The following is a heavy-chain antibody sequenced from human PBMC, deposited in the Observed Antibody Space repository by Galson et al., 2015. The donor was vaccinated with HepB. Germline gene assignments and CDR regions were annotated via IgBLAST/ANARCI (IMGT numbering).Heavy chain of an antibody. CDR1: GGTFSSYT. J-gene: IGHJ6*02. CDR2: IIPILGIA. CDR3: ARDEGLNYYYGMDV. Sequence: CKASGGTFSSYTISWVRQAPGQGLEWMGRIIPILGIANYAQKFQGRVTITADKSTSTAYMELSSLRSEDTAVYYCARDEGLNYYYGMDVWGQGTTVTVSS. D-gene: IGHD3/OR15-3a*01. V-gene: IGHV1-69*04.